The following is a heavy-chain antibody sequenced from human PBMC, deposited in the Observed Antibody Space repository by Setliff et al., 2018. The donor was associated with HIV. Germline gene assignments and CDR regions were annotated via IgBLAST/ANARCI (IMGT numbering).Heavy chain of an antibody. J-gene: IGHJ4*02. CDR3: ANMGGRYVGYFEF. CDR2: ISYTGNT. D-gene: IGHD3-16*01. V-gene: IGHV4-59*01. CDR1: GVSISYYH. Sequence: SETLSLTCTVSGVSISYYHWSWIRQPPGKGLEWIGYISYTGNTNYDPSLASRVTMSIDTSKMQFSLKLTSVSAADTAVYYCANMGGRYVGYFEFWGQGTLVTVSS.